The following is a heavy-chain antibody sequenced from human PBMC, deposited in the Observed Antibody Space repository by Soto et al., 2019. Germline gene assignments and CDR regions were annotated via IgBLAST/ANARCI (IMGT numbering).Heavy chain of an antibody. CDR3: VKDRGGFYGLDV. CDR2: ISSNSAYI. CDR1: GFTFRSFT. V-gene: IGHV3-21*04. J-gene: IGHJ6*02. Sequence: GGSLRLSCAASGFTFRSFTMNWVRQAPGKGLEWVSTISSNSAYIYYTDALRGRFTISRDNAKNSVYLQMNSLRIEDTAVYYCVKDRGGFYGLDVWGQGTRVTVSS.